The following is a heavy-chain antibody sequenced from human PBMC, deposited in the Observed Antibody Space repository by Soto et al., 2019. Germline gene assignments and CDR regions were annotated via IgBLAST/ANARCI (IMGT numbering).Heavy chain of an antibody. V-gene: IGHV1-18*04. Sequence: QVQLVQSATEVKKPGASVRVSCKASGYTFNRYGITWVRQAPGQGLEWMGWISAYNGNTNYAQKFQDRVTMTTDTSTNTGYMVLSRLRSNDTAVYYCARAHPRIAASDDAFDIWGQGTMVTVTS. CDR2: ISAYNGNT. CDR3: ARAHPRIAASDDAFDI. CDR1: GYTFNRYG. D-gene: IGHD6-13*01. J-gene: IGHJ3*02.